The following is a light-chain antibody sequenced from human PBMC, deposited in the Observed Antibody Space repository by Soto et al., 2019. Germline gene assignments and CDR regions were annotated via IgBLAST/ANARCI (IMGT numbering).Light chain of an antibody. V-gene: IGKV3-11*01. J-gene: IGKJ4*01. CDR3: QQRRNWATPT. Sequence: NVLTQAACRQSLSLGGRGTLYCKAIQSVSSSYLAWYQQKPGQAPRLLIYDASNRATGIPARFSGSGSGTKLTMTTISLDPVDFAAYYWQQRRNWATPTFGGGTKVDIK. CDR1: QSVSSSY. CDR2: DAS.